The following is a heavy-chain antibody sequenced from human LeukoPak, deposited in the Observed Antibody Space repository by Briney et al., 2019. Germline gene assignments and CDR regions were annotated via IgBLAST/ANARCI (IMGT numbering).Heavy chain of an antibody. J-gene: IGHJ4*02. CDR2: INFNRGDT. V-gene: IGHV1-2*02. Sequence: ASVKVSCKASGYTFKNYYIHWVRQAPGHGLEYMGWINFNRGDTNSAEGFQGRVTMTRDTSTDTVYMDLSSLRSDDTALYYCARDKSNGIGIVYWGQGTPVTVSS. CDR3: ARDKSNGIGIVY. CDR1: GYTFKNYY. D-gene: IGHD1-26*01.